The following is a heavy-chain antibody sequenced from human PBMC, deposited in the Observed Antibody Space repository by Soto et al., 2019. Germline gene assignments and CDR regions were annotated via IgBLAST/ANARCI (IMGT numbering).Heavy chain of an antibody. J-gene: IGHJ6*02. CDR3: ARGGKAAAGTGVSGIDV. CDR2: INHSGST. CDR1: GGSFSGYY. D-gene: IGHD6-13*01. Sequence: TSETLSLTCAVSGGSFSGYYWSWIRQPPGKGLEWIGEINHSGSTNYNPSLKSRVTISVDTSKNQFSLKLSSVTAADTAVYYCARGGKAAAGTGVSGIDVWGQGTMVTVSS. V-gene: IGHV4-34*01.